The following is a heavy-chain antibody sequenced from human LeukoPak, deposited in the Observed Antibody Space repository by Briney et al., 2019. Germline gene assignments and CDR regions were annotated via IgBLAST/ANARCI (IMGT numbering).Heavy chain of an antibody. D-gene: IGHD3-3*01. CDR2: ISFHGTDS. V-gene: IGHV3-30*04. Sequence: GGSLRLSCAASGFTFISYAIYWVRQAPGKGLEWVAVISFHGTDSFYADSVKGRFTISRDNSKNTLYLQMSSLRAEDTAVYYCARDKVITIFGVVIPYYYYYYMDVWGKGTTVTVSS. CDR1: GFTFISYA. CDR3: ARDKVITIFGVVIPYYYYYYMDV. J-gene: IGHJ6*03.